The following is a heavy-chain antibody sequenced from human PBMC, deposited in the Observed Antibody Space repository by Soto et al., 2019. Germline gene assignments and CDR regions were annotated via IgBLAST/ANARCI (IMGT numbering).Heavy chain of an antibody. D-gene: IGHD2-15*01. Sequence: EVQLVESGGGLVQPGGSLKLSCAASGFTFSGSAMHWVRQASGKGLEWVGRIRSKANSYATAYAASVKGRFTIARDDSKNTAYRQMNSLKTEDTAVYYCTKIGYCSGGSCYVYWGQGTLVTVSA. V-gene: IGHV3-73*02. CDR3: TKIGYCSGGSCYVY. CDR1: GFTFSGSA. J-gene: IGHJ4*02. CDR2: IRSKANSYAT.